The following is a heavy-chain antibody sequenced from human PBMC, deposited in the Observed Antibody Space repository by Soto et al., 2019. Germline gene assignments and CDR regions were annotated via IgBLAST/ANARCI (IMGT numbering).Heavy chain of an antibody. CDR3: ARNYGGKSWALYYYYYGMDV. CDR2: INPSGGST. V-gene: IGHV1-46*01. J-gene: IGHJ6*02. D-gene: IGHD4-17*01. Sequence: APVKVSCKASGYTFTSYYMHWVRQAPGQGLEWMGIINPSGGSTSYAQKFQGRVTMTRDTSTSTVYMELSSLRSEDTAVYYCARNYGGKSWALYYYYYGMDVWGQGTTVTVSS. CDR1: GYTFTSYY.